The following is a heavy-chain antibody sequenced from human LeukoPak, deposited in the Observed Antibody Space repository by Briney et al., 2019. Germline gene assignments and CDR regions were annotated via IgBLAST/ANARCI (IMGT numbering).Heavy chain of an antibody. D-gene: IGHD3/OR15-3a*01. CDR2: INPSGGST. CDR1: GYTFTSYY. Sequence: ASVKVSCKASGYTFTSYYMHWVRQAPGQGLEWMGIINPSGGSTSYAQRFQGRVTMTRDMSTSTVYMELSSLRSEDTAVYYCARDYGFWSAFDIWGQGTMVTVSS. J-gene: IGHJ3*02. CDR3: ARDYGFWSAFDI. V-gene: IGHV1-46*01.